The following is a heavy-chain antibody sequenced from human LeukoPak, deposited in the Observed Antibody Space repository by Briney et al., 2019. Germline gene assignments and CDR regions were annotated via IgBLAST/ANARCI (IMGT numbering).Heavy chain of an antibody. CDR1: GGSFSGYY. CDR2: INHSGST. V-gene: IGHV4-34*01. D-gene: IGHD2-2*01. Sequence: SETLSLTCAVYGGSFSGYYWSWIRQPPGKGLEWIGEINHSGSTNYNPSLKSRVTISVDTSKNQFSLKLSSVTAADTAVYYCASRYCSSTSCYFSGWGQGTLVTVSS. CDR3: ASRYCSSTSCYFSG. J-gene: IGHJ4*02.